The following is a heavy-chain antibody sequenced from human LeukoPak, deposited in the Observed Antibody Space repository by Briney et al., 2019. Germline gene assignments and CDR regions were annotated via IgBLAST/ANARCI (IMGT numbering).Heavy chain of an antibody. CDR3: AREVLLWFGESDGPDY. V-gene: IGHV3-21*01. CDR2: ISSSSSYI. J-gene: IGHJ4*02. CDR1: GFTFSSYS. Sequence: GGSLRLSCAASGFTFSSYSMNWVRQAPGRGLEWVSSISSSSSYIYYADSVKGRFTISRDNAKNSLYLQMNSLRAEDTAVYYCAREVLLWFGESDGPDYWGQGTLVTVSS. D-gene: IGHD3-10*01.